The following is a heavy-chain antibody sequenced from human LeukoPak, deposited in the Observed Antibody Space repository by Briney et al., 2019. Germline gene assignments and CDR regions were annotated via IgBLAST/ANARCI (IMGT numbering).Heavy chain of an antibody. V-gene: IGHV1-8*01. Sequence: ASVKVSCTASGYTFTNYDLTWVRQATGQGLEWMGWMNPNSGDTGYAQKFQGRLTMTRDPSISTAYMELSSLRSEDTAVYYCARGFAAYDTSDYAFSYYWGQGTLVTVSS. CDR3: ARGFAAYDTSDYAFSYY. CDR1: GYTFTNYD. J-gene: IGHJ4*02. D-gene: IGHD3-22*01. CDR2: MNPNSGDT.